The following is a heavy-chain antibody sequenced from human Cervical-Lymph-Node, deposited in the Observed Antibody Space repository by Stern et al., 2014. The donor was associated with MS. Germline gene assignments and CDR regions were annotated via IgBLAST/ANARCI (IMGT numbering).Heavy chain of an antibody. D-gene: IGHD6-13*01. CDR1: GFTFTSSA. CDR2: IVVGSGNT. V-gene: IGHV1-58*01. J-gene: IGHJ1*01. CDR3: AAGSSSWFRDFQH. Sequence: VQLVQSGPEVKKPGTSVKVSCKASGFTFTSSAVQWVRQARGQRLEWIGWIVVGSGNTNYAQKFQERVTITRDMSTSTAYMELSSLRSEDTAVYYCAAGSSSWFRDFQHWGQGTLVTVSS.